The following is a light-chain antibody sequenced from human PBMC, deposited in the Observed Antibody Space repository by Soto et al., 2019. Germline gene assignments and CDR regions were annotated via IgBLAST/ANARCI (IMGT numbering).Light chain of an antibody. CDR3: QQYNDYSWT. Sequence: DIQITKSPSTLSASVGARVSIHCRASQSISAWLAWYQQKPGKAPRLLIYKASTLGIGVPSRFSGSGSGTEFTLTISSLQPDDVATYYCQQYNDYSWTFGQGTKVDIK. CDR2: KAS. CDR1: QSISAW. J-gene: IGKJ1*01. V-gene: IGKV1-5*03.